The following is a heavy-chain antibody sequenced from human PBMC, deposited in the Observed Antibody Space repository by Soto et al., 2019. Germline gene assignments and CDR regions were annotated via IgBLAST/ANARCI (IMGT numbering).Heavy chain of an antibody. V-gene: IGHV4-39*01. CDR3: ARLPRIQLWLGWLDP. CDR2: INYTGST. Sequence: QLQLQESGPGLVKPSETLSLTCTVSGGSISSSSYYSGWIRQPPGKGLEWIGTINYTGSTYYSPSLNSRVTISVDTSKNQCSLKVGSVTAADTAIYYCARLPRIQLWLGWLDPWGQGTLVTVSS. CDR1: GGSISSSSYY. D-gene: IGHD5-18*01. J-gene: IGHJ5*02.